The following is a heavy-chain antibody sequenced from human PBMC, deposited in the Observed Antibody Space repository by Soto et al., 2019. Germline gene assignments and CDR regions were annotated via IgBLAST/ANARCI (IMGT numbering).Heavy chain of an antibody. CDR1: GGSISSYY. J-gene: IGHJ6*02. Sequence: SETLSLTCTVSGGSISSYYWSWIRQPPGKGLEWIGYIYYSGSTNYNPSLKSRVTISVDTSKNQFSLKLSSVTAADTAVYYCARQAGGSYFNYYYGMDVWGQGTTVTVSS. D-gene: IGHD1-26*01. CDR3: ARQAGGSYFNYYYGMDV. CDR2: IYYSGST. V-gene: IGHV4-59*08.